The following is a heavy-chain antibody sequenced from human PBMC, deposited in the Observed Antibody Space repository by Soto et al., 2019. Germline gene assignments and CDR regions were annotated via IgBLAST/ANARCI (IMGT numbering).Heavy chain of an antibody. CDR2: ISGSGGST. D-gene: IGHD6-19*01. CDR1: GFTFSSYA. Sequence: EVQLLESGGGLVQPGGSLRLSCAASGFTFSSYAMSWVRQAPGKGLEWVSAISGSGGSTYYADSVKGRFTISRDNSKNTMYLQMNSQRAEDTAVYYGTVAGTPDGWFDPWGQGTLVTVSS. CDR3: TVAGTPDGWFDP. V-gene: IGHV3-23*01. J-gene: IGHJ5*02.